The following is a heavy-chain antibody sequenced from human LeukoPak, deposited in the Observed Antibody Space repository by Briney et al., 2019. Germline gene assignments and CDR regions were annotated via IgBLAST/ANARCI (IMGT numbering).Heavy chain of an antibody. CDR1: GFTFSSYW. Sequence: GGSLRLSCAASGFTFSSYWMSWVRQAPGKGLEWVANIKQDGSEKYYVDSVKGRFTISRDNAKNSLYLQMNSLRAEDTAVYYCARLQPGIAAAGTLDYWGQGTLVTVPS. V-gene: IGHV3-7*03. D-gene: IGHD6-13*01. CDR3: ARLQPGIAAAGTLDY. J-gene: IGHJ4*02. CDR2: IKQDGSEK.